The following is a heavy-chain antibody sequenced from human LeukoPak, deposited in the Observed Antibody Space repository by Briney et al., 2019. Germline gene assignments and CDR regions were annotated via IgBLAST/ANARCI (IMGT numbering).Heavy chain of an antibody. D-gene: IGHD3-16*02. CDR3: ARGPLSNYDYVWGSYPGDFSWR. CDR2: ISAYNGNT. CDR1: GYTFTSYG. J-gene: IGHJ4*02. Sequence: ASVKVSCKASGYTFTSYGISWVRQAPGQGLEWMGWISAYNGNTNYAQKLQGRVTMTTDTSTSTAYMELRSLRSDDTAVYYCARGPLSNYDYVWGSYPGDFSWRWGQGTLVTVSS. V-gene: IGHV1-18*01.